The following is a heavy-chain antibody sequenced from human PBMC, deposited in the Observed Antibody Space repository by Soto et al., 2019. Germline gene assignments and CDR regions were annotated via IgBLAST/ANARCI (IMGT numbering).Heavy chain of an antibody. J-gene: IGHJ4*02. CDR2: ISSSSDKT. D-gene: IGHD2-21*02. V-gene: IGHV3-48*02. Sequence: LVESGGALVYPGGSLRLSCIASGFSFSDYSINWVRQAPGKGLQWVSYISSSSDKTYYADSVKGRFTVSRDNAKNALFLEMNSLRDDDTATYYCARLPKGSLVTAWGQGTRVTVSS. CDR3: ARLPKGSLVTA. CDR1: GFSFSDYS.